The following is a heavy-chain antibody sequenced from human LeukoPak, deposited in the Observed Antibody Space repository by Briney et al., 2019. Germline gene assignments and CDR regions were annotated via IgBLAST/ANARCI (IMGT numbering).Heavy chain of an antibody. CDR2: IYYSGST. V-gene: IGHV4-34*01. CDR1: GGSFGGYY. CDR3: ARELNYYDSSGLNWFDP. Sequence: SETLSLTCAVYGGSFGGYYWSWIRQPPGKGLEWIGSIYYSGSTYYNPSLKSRVTISVDTSKNQFSLKLSSVTAADTAVYYCARELNYYDSSGLNWFDPWGQGTLVTVSS. J-gene: IGHJ5*02. D-gene: IGHD3-22*01.